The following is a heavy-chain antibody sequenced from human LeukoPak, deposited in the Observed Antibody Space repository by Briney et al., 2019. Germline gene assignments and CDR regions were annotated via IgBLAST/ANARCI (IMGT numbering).Heavy chain of an antibody. CDR2: IYSGGST. V-gene: IGHV3-53*01. CDR1: GFTVSSHF. CDR3: TRGGGGSFPHY. J-gene: IGHJ4*02. D-gene: IGHD2-21*01. Sequence: PGGSLRLSCAASGFTVSSHFLSWVRQPPGKGLEWVSDIYSGGSTYYADSVKGRFTISRDNSKNTLYLQMNSLRAEDTAVYYCTRGGGGSFPHYWGQGTLVTVSS.